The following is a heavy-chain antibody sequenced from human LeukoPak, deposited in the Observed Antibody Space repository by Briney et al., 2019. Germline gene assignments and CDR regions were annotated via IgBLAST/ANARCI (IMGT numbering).Heavy chain of an antibody. D-gene: IGHD3-22*01. Sequence: GASVKVSCKASGYTFTSYYMHWVRQAPGQGLEWMGIISPSGGSTSYAQKFQGRVTMTKDTSTSTVYMELSSLRSEDTAVYYCARGEGITMIVVATWFDPWGQGTLVTVSS. CDR2: ISPSGGST. V-gene: IGHV1-46*01. CDR3: ARGEGITMIVVATWFDP. J-gene: IGHJ5*02. CDR1: GYTFTSYY.